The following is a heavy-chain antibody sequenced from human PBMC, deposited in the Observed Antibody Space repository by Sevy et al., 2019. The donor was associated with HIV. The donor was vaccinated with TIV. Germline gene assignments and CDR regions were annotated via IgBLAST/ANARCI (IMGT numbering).Heavy chain of an antibody. Sequence: GGSLRLSCTASGFTFSSYEMNWVRQAPGKGLEWVSYITNSGSSIYYSDPVRGRFTVSRDNAKNSLYLQMKSLRAEDTAVYYCARDLPPSATTVAHFDYWGRGTLVTVSS. D-gene: IGHD4-17*01. CDR3: ARDLPPSATTVAHFDY. J-gene: IGHJ4*02. CDR2: ITNSGSSI. CDR1: GFTFSSYE. V-gene: IGHV3-48*03.